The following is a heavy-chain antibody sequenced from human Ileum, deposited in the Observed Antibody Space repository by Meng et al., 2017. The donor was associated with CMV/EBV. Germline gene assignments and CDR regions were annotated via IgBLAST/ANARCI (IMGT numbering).Heavy chain of an antibody. CDR2: ISISSFM. V-gene: IGHV3-21*01. CDR1: GFTFSNYM. Sequence: GGSLRLSCAASGFTFSNYMMNWVRPAPGKGLEWVSSISISSFMYYADSVKGRFTISRDNAKNSLYLQMNSLRAEDTAVYYCARVFKGGNYFDYWGQGTQVTVSS. J-gene: IGHJ4*02. D-gene: IGHD1-26*01. CDR3: ARVFKGGNYFDY.